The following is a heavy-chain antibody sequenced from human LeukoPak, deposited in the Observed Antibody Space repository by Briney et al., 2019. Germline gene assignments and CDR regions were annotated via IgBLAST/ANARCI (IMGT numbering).Heavy chain of an antibody. J-gene: IGHJ4*02. CDR3: AKDLAFSGSLDH. CDR1: GFTFGSYC. CDR2: ISTDGRTK. D-gene: IGHD1-26*01. Sequence: GRALRLSSVASGFTFGSYCMHWVRQAPGKGLEWVALISTDGRTKFYVDSVKGRFTVSRDNSKNTVYLQMNSLRTDDTAVYYCAKDLAFSGSLDHWGQGTVVSVSS. V-gene: IGHV3-30*18.